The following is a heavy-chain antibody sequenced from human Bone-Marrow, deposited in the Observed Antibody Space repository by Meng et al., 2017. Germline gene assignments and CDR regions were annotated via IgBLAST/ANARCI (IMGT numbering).Heavy chain of an antibody. J-gene: IGHJ4*02. CDR3: ARDNMGSIDY. V-gene: IGHV4-61*01. CDR1: GGSVSSCPYD. CDR2: KFHDGTT. D-gene: IGHD1-26*01. Sequence: QGQLQVSGPGPVSPSGTLSLTCTVAGGSVSSCPYDWTWVRQPPGKGLEWIGYKFHDGTTNYNPSLKSRVTMSVDASKKQFSLNLSSVTAADTAVYYCARDNMGSIDYWGQGTLVTVSS.